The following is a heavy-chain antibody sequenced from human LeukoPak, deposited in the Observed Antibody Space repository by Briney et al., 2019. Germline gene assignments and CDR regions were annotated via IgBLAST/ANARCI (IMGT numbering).Heavy chain of an antibody. CDR3: ARGLLRTQGY. V-gene: IGHV3-21*01. CDR2: IGSSGDFI. D-gene: IGHD2/OR15-2a*01. CDR1: GFTFSDYS. Sequence: PGGSLRLSCAASGFTFSDYSLNWVRQAPGKGLEWVSSIGSSGDFIYYADSVKGRFTISRDNAKKSLFLEMNSLRAEDTAVYYCARGLLRTQGYWGQGTLVTVSS. J-gene: IGHJ4*02.